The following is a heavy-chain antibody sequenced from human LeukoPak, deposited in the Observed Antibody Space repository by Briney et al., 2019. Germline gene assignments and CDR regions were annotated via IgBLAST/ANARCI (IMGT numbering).Heavy chain of an antibody. V-gene: IGHV3-23*01. J-gene: IGHJ4*02. CDR3: AKGSGYSYGYNYFDY. CDR1: GFTVITNY. D-gene: IGHD5-18*01. CDR2: ISGSGGST. Sequence: GGSLRLSCAASGFTVITNYMNWVRQAPGKGLEWVSAISGSGGSTYYADSVKGRFTISRDNSKNTLYLQMNSLRAEDTAVYYCAKGSGYSYGYNYFDYWGQGTLVTVSS.